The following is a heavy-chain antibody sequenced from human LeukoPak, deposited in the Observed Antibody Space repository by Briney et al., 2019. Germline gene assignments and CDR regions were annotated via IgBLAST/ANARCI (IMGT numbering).Heavy chain of an antibody. CDR1: GYTFTGYY. D-gene: IGHD6-13*01. CDR3: ASHRVRGSSSKGLDAFDI. J-gene: IGHJ3*02. V-gene: IGHV1-18*04. CDR2: VSAYNGNT. Sequence: ASVKVSCKASGYTFTGYYIHWVRQAPGQGLEWMGRVSAYNGNTNYAQKLQGRVTMTTDTSTSTAYMELRSLRSDDTAVYYCASHRVRGSSSKGLDAFDIWGQGTMVTVSS.